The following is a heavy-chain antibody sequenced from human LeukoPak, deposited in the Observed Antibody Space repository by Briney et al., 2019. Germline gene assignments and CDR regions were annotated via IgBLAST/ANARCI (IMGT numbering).Heavy chain of an antibody. V-gene: IGHV3-20*01. CDR2: INWNGDST. CDR3: TRGNVSAATAILYFDY. J-gene: IGHJ4*02. D-gene: IGHD6-13*01. Sequence: GGSLRLSCAASGFTFDDHGVSWVRQAPGKGLEWVSGINWNGDSTGYADSVKGRFTISRDNAKNSLYLQMNSLRAEDTALYHCTRGNVSAATAILYFDYWGQGTLVTVSS. CDR1: GFTFDDHG.